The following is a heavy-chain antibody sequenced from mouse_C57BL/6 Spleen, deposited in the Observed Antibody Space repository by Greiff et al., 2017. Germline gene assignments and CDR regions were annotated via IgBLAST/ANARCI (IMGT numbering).Heavy chain of an antibody. CDR3: ASGSSGPWFAY. CDR1: GYTFTSYW. Sequence: QVQLKQPGAELVKPGASVKVSCKASGYTFTSYWMHWVKQRPGQGLEWIGRIHPSDSDSNYNQKFKGKATLTVDKSSSPAYMQLSSLTSEDSAVYYGASGSSGPWFAYWGQGTLVTVSA. D-gene: IGHD3-2*02. V-gene: IGHV1-74*01. CDR2: IHPSDSDS. J-gene: IGHJ3*01.